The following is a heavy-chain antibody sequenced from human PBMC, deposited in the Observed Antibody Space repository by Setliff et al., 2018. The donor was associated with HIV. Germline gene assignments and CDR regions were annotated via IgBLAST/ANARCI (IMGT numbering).Heavy chain of an antibody. D-gene: IGHD2-15*01. Sequence: GGSLRLSCAASGFTVSTNYMSWVRQAPGKGLEWVSVIYGGGNTDYADSVKGRFTISRDNSENTLYLQMNSLRADDTAMYYCARGPRCSAANCYTLSYFDPWGQGALVTVSS. CDR1: GFTVSTNY. CDR3: ARGPRCSAANCYTLSYFDP. V-gene: IGHV3-53*01. J-gene: IGHJ5*02. CDR2: IYGGGNT.